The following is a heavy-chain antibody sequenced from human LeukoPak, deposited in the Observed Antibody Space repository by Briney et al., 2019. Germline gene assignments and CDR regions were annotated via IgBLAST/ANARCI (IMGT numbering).Heavy chain of an antibody. Sequence: ASVKVSCKASGYTFTGYYMHWVRQAPGQGLEWMGWINPNSGGTNYAQKFQGRVTMTRDTSISTAYMELSRLRSDDTAVYYCARDREVVTDFAFDIWGQGTMVTVSS. CDR3: ARDREVVTDFAFDI. J-gene: IGHJ3*02. CDR1: GYTFTGYY. D-gene: IGHD3-22*01. V-gene: IGHV1-2*02. CDR2: INPNSGGT.